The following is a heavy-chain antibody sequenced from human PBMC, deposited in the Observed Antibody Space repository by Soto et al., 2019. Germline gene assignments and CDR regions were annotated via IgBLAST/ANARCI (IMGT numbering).Heavy chain of an antibody. CDR3: AAGIVGAKRVYWYFDL. CDR1: GFTFTSSA. CDR2: IVVGSGNT. J-gene: IGHJ2*01. V-gene: IGHV1-58*01. D-gene: IGHD1-26*01. Sequence: SVKVSCKASGFTFTSSAVQWVRQARGQRLEWIGWIVVGSGNTNYAQKFQEGVTITRDMSTSTAYMELSSLRSEDTAVYYCAAGIVGAKRVYWYFDLWGRGTLVTVSS.